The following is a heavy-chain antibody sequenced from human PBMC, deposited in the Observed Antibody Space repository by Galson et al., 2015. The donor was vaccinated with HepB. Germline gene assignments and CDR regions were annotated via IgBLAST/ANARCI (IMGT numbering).Heavy chain of an antibody. CDR2: MNPNSGNT. J-gene: IGHJ6*02. Sequence: SVKVSCKASGYTFTSNDINWVRQATGQGLEWMGWMNPNSGNTGYAQKFQGRVTMTRNTSISTAYMELSSLRSEDTAVYYCAREQKLGYCSGGSCGIYYYYYGMDVWGQGTTVTVSS. D-gene: IGHD2-15*01. CDR1: GYTFTSND. V-gene: IGHV1-8*01. CDR3: AREQKLGYCSGGSCGIYYYYYGMDV.